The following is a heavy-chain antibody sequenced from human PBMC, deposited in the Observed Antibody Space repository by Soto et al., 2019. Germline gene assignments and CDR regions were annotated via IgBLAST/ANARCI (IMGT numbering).Heavy chain of an antibody. CDR3: ARDFERSAIGP. Sequence: PSETLSLTCTVSGGSMRNYFWTWIRQPPGKGLEWIGYIAYSGNTYYNPSLRSRVTISADTSENKFSLTLKSVTAADTAVYFCARDFERSAIGPWGQGTSVTVSS. CDR2: IAYSGNT. J-gene: IGHJ5*02. V-gene: IGHV4-59*12. D-gene: IGHD3-9*01. CDR1: GGSMRNYF.